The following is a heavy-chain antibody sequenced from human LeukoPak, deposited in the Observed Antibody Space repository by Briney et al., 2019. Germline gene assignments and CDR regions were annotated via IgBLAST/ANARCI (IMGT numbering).Heavy chain of an antibody. V-gene: IGHV3-72*01. CDR1: GFSFSNHT. CDR2: IGNKAESYKT. D-gene: IGHD3-3*01. CDR3: ARESSIFQVVARSYMDV. Sequence: GGSLRLSCAASGFSFSNHTTNGVGQPQGKGWEGVGRIGNKAESYKTEYAASVKGRFTISRDDSKKSLFLHMNSLKTEDTAVYYCARESSIFQVVARSYMDVWGKGTTVTVSS. J-gene: IGHJ6*03.